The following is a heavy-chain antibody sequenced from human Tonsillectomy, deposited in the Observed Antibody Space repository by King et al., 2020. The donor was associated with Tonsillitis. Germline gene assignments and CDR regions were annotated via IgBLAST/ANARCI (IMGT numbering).Heavy chain of an antibody. V-gene: IGHV4-31*03. CDR2: IYYSGST. J-gene: IGHJ4*02. D-gene: IGHD3-10*01. CDR3: ARSGEYYGSGSYLAEKYFDY. Sequence: VQLQESGPGLVKPSQTLSLTCTVSGGSISSGGYYWSWIRQHPGKGLEWIGYIYYSGSTYYNPSLKRRVTISVDTSKNQFSLKLSSVTAADTAVYYCARSGEYYGSGSYLAEKYFDYWGQGTLVTVSS. CDR1: GGSISSGGYY.